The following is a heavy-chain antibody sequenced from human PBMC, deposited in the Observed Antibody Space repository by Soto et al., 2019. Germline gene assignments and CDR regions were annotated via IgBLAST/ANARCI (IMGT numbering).Heavy chain of an antibody. CDR1: GFTFSSYA. J-gene: IGHJ4*02. D-gene: IGHD6-13*01. V-gene: IGHV3-23*01. Sequence: PGGSLRLSCAASGFTFSSYAMSWVRQATGKGLEWVSAISGSGGSTYYADSVKGRFTISRDNSKNTLSLQMNSLRAEDTAVYYCAKAPKYSSSWYFDYWGQGTLVTVSS. CDR2: ISGSGGST. CDR3: AKAPKYSSSWYFDY.